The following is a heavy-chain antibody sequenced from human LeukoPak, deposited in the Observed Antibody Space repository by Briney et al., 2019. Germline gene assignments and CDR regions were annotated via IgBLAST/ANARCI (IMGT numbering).Heavy chain of an antibody. J-gene: IGHJ4*02. D-gene: IGHD3-22*01. V-gene: IGHV1-69*01. CDR3: ATGTPHYYDSSGYFLSGFDY. Sequence: SVKVACKASGGTFSSYAISWVRQDPGQGLEWMGGIIPIFGTANYAQKFQGRVTITADESTSTAYMELSSLRSEDTAVYYCATGTPHYYDSSGYFLSGFDYWGQGTLVTVSS. CDR1: GGTFSSYA. CDR2: IIPIFGTA.